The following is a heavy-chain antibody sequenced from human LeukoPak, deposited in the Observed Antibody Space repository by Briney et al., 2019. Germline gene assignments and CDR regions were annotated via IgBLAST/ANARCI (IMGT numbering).Heavy chain of an antibody. CDR2: FTGGGTT. CDR3: ARDPRGAWYFDL. D-gene: IGHD3-10*01. CDR1: GITLSSHA. V-gene: IGHV3-23*01. Sequence: GSLRLSCAASGITLSSHAMDWVRQAPGKGLEWASAFTGGGTTYYADSVKGRFTVSRDNSKNTLYLQMNSLRAEDTAIYYCARDPRGAWYFDLWGRGTLVTVSS. J-gene: IGHJ2*01.